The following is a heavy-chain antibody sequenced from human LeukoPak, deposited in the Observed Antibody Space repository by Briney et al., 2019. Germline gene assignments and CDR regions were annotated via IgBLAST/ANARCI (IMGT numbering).Heavy chain of an antibody. V-gene: IGHV3-23*01. CDR3: ATSTLTYSGSYDAFDI. CDR1: GFTFSSYA. Sequence: GRSLRLSCAASGFTFSSYAMSWVRQAPGKGLEWVSAISGSGGSTYSADSVKGRFTISRDNSKNTLYLQINSLRAEDTAVYYCATSTLTYSGSYDAFDIWGQGTMVTVSS. J-gene: IGHJ3*02. D-gene: IGHD1-26*01. CDR2: ISGSGGST.